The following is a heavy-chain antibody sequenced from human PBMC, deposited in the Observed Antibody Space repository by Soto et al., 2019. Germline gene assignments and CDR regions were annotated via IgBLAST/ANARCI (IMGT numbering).Heavy chain of an antibody. J-gene: IGHJ6*02. CDR3: ARQDYGDYYYGMDV. V-gene: IGHV4-39*01. CDR1: GGSISSSSYY. Sequence: SETLSLTCTVSGGSISSSSYYWGWIRQPPGKGLEWIGSIYYSGSTYYNPSLKSRVTISVDTSKNQFSLKLSSVTAADTAVYYCARQDYGDYYYGMDVWGQGTTVT. D-gene: IGHD3-16*01. CDR2: IYYSGST.